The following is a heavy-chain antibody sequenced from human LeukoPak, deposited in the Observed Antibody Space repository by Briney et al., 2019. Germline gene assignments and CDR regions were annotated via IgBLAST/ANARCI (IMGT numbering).Heavy chain of an antibody. CDR1: GGSISSYY. D-gene: IGHD6-13*01. J-gene: IGHJ4*02. Sequence: SETLSLTCTVSGGSISSYYWSWIRQPAGKGLEWIGRIYTSGSTNYNPSLKSRVTMSVDTSKNQFSLKLSSVTAADTAVYYRARDSRLGQQLDSFDYWGQGTLVTVSS. CDR2: IYTSGST. V-gene: IGHV4-4*07. CDR3: ARDSRLGQQLDSFDY.